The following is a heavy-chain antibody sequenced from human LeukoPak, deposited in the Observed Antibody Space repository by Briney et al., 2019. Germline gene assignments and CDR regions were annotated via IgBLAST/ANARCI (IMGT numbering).Heavy chain of an antibody. CDR1: GFTFSSYG. D-gene: IGHD3-16*01. CDR3: TRDVIYASEIYSYGDS. CDR2: IRYDGSNK. Sequence: GGSLRLSCAASGFTFSSYGMHWVRQAPGKGLEWVAFIRYDGSNKYYADSVKGRFTISRDNSKNTVYLQMNSLRAEDTAVYYCTRDVIYASEIYSYGDSWGQGTLVTVSS. V-gene: IGHV3-30*02. J-gene: IGHJ4*02.